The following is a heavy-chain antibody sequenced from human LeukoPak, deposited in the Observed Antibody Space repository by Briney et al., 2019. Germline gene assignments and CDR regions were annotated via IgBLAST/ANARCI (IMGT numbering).Heavy chain of an antibody. CDR1: GGPISPYY. CDR3: ARGAGAFDY. D-gene: IGHD6-19*01. Sequence: SETLSLTCTVSGGPISPYYWSWIRQPPGKGLEWIGYIYYSGSTTYNPSLKSPVTISVDTSRNQFSLKLSSVTAADTAVYYCARGAGAFDYWGHGTLVTVSS. V-gene: IGHV4-59*01. J-gene: IGHJ4*01. CDR2: IYYSGST.